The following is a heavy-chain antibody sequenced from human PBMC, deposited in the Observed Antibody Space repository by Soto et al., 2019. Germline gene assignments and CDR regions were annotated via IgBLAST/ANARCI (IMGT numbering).Heavy chain of an antibody. Sequence: QVQLVQSGAEVKKPGSSVKVSCKASGGTFSSYAISWVRQAPGQGLEWMGGIIPIFGTANYAQKFQGRVTITADESTSTAYMELSSLRSEDTAVYYFARDQVRCYDFWSGCPMDVWGQGTTVTVSS. CDR2: IIPIFGTA. CDR3: ARDQVRCYDFWSGCPMDV. CDR1: GGTFSSYA. J-gene: IGHJ6*02. D-gene: IGHD3-3*01. V-gene: IGHV1-69*01.